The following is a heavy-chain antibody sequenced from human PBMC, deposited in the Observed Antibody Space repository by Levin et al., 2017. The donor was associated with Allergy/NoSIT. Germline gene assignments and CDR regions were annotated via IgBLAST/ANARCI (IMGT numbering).Heavy chain of an antibody. CDR1: GFTFSSYA. CDR3: AKGHAARHYYGMDV. Sequence: GESLKISCAASGFTFSSYAMSWVRQAPGKGLEWVSAISGSGGSTYYADSVKGRFTISRDNSKNTLYLQMNSLRAEDTAVYYCAKGHAARHYYGMDVWGQGTTVTVSS. J-gene: IGHJ6*02. CDR2: ISGSGGST. D-gene: IGHD6-25*01. V-gene: IGHV3-23*01.